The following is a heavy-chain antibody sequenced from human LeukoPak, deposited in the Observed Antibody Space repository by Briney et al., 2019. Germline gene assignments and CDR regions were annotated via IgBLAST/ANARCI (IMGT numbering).Heavy chain of an antibody. Sequence: SETLSLTCTVSGGSISNYYWSWIRQPPGKGLEWIGYMYYSGSTNYNPSLKSRVTISVDTSKNQFSLKLSSVTAADTAVYYCARDSEKGIAAPKDYWGQGTLVTVSS. CDR2: MYYSGST. CDR1: GGSISNYY. CDR3: ARDSEKGIAAPKDY. V-gene: IGHV4-59*12. D-gene: IGHD6-13*01. J-gene: IGHJ4*02.